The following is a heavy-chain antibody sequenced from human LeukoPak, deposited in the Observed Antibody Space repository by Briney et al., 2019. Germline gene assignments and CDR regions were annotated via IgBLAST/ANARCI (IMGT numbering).Heavy chain of an antibody. D-gene: IGHD3-10*01. J-gene: IGHJ4*02. CDR3: AREIPLGNYYGSGSYYPYFDY. Sequence: GGSLRLSCAAPGFTFSGYWMSWVRQAPGKGLEWVANIKQDGSEKYYVDSVKGRFTISRDNAKNSLYLQMNSLRAEDTAVYYCAREIPLGNYYGSGSYYPYFDYWGQGTLVTVSS. V-gene: IGHV3-7*03. CDR1: GFTFSGYW. CDR2: IKQDGSEK.